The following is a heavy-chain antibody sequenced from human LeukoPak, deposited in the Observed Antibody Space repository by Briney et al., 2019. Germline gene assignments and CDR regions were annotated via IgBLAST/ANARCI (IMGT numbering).Heavy chain of an antibody. CDR2: LSGNGYKT. CDR1: GFAFSTYA. D-gene: IGHD3-22*01. J-gene: IGHJ4*02. V-gene: IGHV3-23*01. CDR3: ARDWVFYDS. Sequence: GGSLRLSCAASGFAFSTYAMSWVRQAPGKGLEWVSALSGNGYKTYYADSVKGRFTVSRDNSKNTLYLQMNSLRAEDTAVYYCARDWVFYDSRGQGTLVTVSS.